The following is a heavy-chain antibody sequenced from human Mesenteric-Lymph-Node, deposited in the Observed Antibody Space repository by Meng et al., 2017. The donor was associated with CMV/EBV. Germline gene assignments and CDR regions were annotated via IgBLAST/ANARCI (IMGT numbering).Heavy chain of an antibody. CDR3: AKYGFCTSSTCYRFRDYYGMDV. Sequence: GGSLRLSCAASGFTFSHYALSWVRQAPGKGLEWVSTISGSGASTYYADSVKGRFTISRDTSKNTLYLQMNSLRAEDTAVYYCAKYGFCTSSTCYRFRDYYGMDVWGQGTTVTVSS. CDR2: ISGSGAST. V-gene: IGHV3-23*01. J-gene: IGHJ6*02. CDR1: GFTFSHYA. D-gene: IGHD2-2*02.